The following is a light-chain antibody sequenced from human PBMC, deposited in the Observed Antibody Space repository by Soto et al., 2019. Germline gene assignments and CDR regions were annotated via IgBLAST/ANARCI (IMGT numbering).Light chain of an antibody. Sequence: IMMTQSPATLSVSPGERATLSCMASQSVSSNLAWYQQKPGQAPRLLIYGASTRATGVPARFSGSGSGTEFTLTISSLQSEDFAVYYCQHYNKWPRTSGHATKVDI. J-gene: IGKJ3*01. V-gene: IGKV3-15*01. CDR2: GAS. CDR1: QSVSSN. CDR3: QHYNKWPRT.